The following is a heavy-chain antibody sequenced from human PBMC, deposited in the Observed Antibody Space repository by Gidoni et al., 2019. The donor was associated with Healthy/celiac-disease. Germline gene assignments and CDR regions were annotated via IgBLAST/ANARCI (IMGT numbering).Heavy chain of an antibody. CDR1: GGSFSGYY. Sequence: QVQLQQWGAGLLKPSETLSLTCAVYGGSFSGYYWSWIRQPPGKGLEWIGEINHSGSTNYNPSLKSRVTISVDTSKNQFSLKLSSVTAADTAVYYCARARRTRIAVAGTFWFDPWGQGTLVTVSS. J-gene: IGHJ5*02. CDR2: INHSGST. CDR3: ARARRTRIAVAGTFWFDP. D-gene: IGHD6-19*01. V-gene: IGHV4-34*01.